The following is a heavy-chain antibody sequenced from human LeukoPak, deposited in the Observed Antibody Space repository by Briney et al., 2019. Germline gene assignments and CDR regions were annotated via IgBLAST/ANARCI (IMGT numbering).Heavy chain of an antibody. J-gene: IGHJ6*02. CDR2: FDPEDGET. V-gene: IGHV1-24*01. D-gene: IGHD4-23*01. CDR1: GYTLTELS. CDR3: ATAESDYGGNSDPDYYYGMDV. Sequence: GASVKVSCKVSGYTLTELSMHWVRQAPGKGLEWMGGFDPEDGETIYAQKFQGRVTMTEDTSTDTAYMELSSLRSEDTAVYYCATAESDYGGNSDPDYYYGMDVWGQGTTVTVSS.